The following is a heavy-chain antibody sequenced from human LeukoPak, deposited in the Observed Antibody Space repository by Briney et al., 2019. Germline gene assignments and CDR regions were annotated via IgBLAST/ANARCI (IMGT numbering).Heavy chain of an antibody. V-gene: IGHV2-5*02. Sequence: SGPTLVKPTQTLTLTCTFSGFSLSTSGVGVGWIRQPPGKALEWLALIYWDDDKRYSPSLKSRLTITKDTSKNQVVLTMTNMDPVDTATYYCAHRPVPTPGNNWFDPWGQGTLVTVSS. J-gene: IGHJ5*02. CDR3: AHRPVPTPGNNWFDP. CDR2: IYWDDDK. D-gene: IGHD1-14*01. CDR1: GFSLSTSGVG.